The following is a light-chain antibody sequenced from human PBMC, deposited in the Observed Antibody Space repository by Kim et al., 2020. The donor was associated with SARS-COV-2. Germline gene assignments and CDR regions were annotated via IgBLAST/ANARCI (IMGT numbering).Light chain of an antibody. J-gene: IGKJ4*01. V-gene: IGKV1-9*01. Sequence: ASGRDSVTITGRASLGISNYLAWYQQKPGKAPKPLIYAASTVQSGVPSRFSGSGSETDFTLTLSSLQPKDFATFYCQQLNSYPLTFGGGTKLEI. CDR1: LGISNY. CDR2: AAS. CDR3: QQLNSYPLT.